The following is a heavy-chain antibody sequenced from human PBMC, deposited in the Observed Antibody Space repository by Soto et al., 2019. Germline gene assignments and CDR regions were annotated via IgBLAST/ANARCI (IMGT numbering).Heavy chain of an antibody. CDR1: GYTFTSYD. Sequence: ASVKVSCKASGYTFTSYDINWVRQATGQGLEWMGWMNPNSGNTGYAQKFQGRVTMTRDTSISTAYMELSSLGSEDTAVYYCARGSGYEQNNWFDPWGQGTLVTVSS. V-gene: IGHV1-8*01. J-gene: IGHJ5*02. D-gene: IGHD5-12*01. CDR3: ARGSGYEQNNWFDP. CDR2: MNPNSGNT.